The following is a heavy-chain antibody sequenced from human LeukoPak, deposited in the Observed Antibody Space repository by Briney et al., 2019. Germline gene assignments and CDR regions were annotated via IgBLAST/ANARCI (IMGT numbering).Heavy chain of an antibody. CDR3: ARKGGQLRRSYFDY. V-gene: IGHV1-8*01. CDR2: MNPNSGNT. D-gene: IGHD2-2*01. J-gene: IGHJ4*02. Sequence: ASVTVSCKASGYTFTSYDINWVRQATGQGLEWMGWMNPNSGNTGYAQKFQGRVTMTRNTSIGTAYMELSSLRSEDTAVYYCARKGGQLRRSYFDYWGQGTLVTVSS. CDR1: GYTFTSYD.